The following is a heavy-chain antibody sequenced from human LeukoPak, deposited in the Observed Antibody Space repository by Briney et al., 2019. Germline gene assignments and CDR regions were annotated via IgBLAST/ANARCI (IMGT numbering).Heavy chain of an antibody. CDR3: VRDGGELEADGFDI. D-gene: IGHD2-21*01. CDR2: ISSGSSTT. V-gene: IGHV3-48*01. CDR1: GFTFSRYS. Sequence: GGSLRLSCAASGFTFSRYSMNWVRQAPGKGLEWVSYISSGSSTTYYAYSVKGRFTISRDNAKNSLYLQMNSLRAEDTAVYYCVRDGGELEADGFDIWGKGTMVTVSS. J-gene: IGHJ3*02.